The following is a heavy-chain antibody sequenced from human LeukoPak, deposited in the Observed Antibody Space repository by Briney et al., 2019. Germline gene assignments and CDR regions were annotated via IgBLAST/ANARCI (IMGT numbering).Heavy chain of an antibody. CDR1: GFTFDDYA. CDR2: INWNGGST. D-gene: IGHD3-22*01. V-gene: IGHV3-20*04. J-gene: IGHJ4*02. Sequence: GGSLRLSCAASGFTFDDYAMHWVRQAPGKGLEWVSGINWNGGSTGYADSVKGRFTISRDNAKNSLYLQMNSLRAEDTAVYYCARAGYYDSSGYHVGIDYWGQGTLVTVSS. CDR3: ARAGYYDSSGYHVGIDY.